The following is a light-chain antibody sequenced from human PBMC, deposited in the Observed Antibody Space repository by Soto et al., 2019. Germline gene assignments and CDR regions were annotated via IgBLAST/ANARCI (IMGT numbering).Light chain of an antibody. CDR3: QQYDNLPCT. CDR2: DAS. V-gene: IGKV1-33*01. Sequence: DIQMTQSPSSLSASVGDRVTITCQASQDISNYLNWYQQKPGKAPKLLIYDASNLETGVPSRFSESGSGTDFTFSISSLQPEDIATYYCQQYDNLPCTFGGGNKVEIK. J-gene: IGKJ4*01. CDR1: QDISNY.